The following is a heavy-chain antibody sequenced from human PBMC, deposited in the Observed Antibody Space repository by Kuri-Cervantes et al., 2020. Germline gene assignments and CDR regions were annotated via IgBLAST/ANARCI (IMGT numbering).Heavy chain of an antibody. D-gene: IGHD5-18*01. CDR1: GGTFSSYA. CDR3: ARGSFGYSYGYRYFDY. J-gene: IGHJ4*02. V-gene: IGHV1-69*05. Sequence: SVKGLCRAAGGTFSSYAISWVRQAPGQGLEWMGGIIPIFGTANYAQKFQGRVTMTTDTSTSTAYMELRSLRSDDTAVYYCARGSFGYSYGYRYFDYWGQGTLVTVSS. CDR2: IIPIFGTA.